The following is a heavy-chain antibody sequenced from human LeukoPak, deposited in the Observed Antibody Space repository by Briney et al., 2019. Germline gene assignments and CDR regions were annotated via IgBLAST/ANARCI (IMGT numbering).Heavy chain of an antibody. V-gene: IGHV1-18*01. J-gene: IGHJ4*02. CDR2: ISAYNGNT. CDR1: GYTFTSYG. CDR3: ARVLGIVVVVAAHGTIDY. D-gene: IGHD2-15*01. Sequence: GAPVKASCTASGYTFTSYGISWVRQAPGQGLEWMGWISAYNGNTNYAQKLQGRVTMDPDTSPSTGYMELRSLRSDDTAVYHCARVLGIVVVVAAHGTIDYWGQGNLVTVSS.